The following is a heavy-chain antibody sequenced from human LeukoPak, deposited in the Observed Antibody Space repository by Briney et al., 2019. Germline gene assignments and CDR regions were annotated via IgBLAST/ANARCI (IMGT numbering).Heavy chain of an antibody. D-gene: IGHD3-10*01. Sequence: GGSLRLSCAASGFTFSSYAMHWVRQAPGKGLEWVAVISYDGSNKYYADSVKGRFTISRDNSKNTLYLQMNSLRAEDTAVYYCAREQLFTHGFDPWGQGTLATVSS. J-gene: IGHJ5*02. V-gene: IGHV3-30*04. CDR1: GFTFSSYA. CDR2: ISYDGSNK. CDR3: AREQLFTHGFDP.